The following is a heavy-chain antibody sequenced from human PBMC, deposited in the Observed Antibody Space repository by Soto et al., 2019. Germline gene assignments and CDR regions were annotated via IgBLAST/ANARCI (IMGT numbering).Heavy chain of an antibody. V-gene: IGHV1-18*01. CDR2: ISAYNGNT. D-gene: IGHD3-10*01. J-gene: IGHJ6*02. CDR1: GYTLTSHG. CDR3: ARGIGGWFGVAYYYGMDV. Sequence: ASVKVSCKASGYTLTSHGISWVRQAPGQGLEWMGWISAYNGNTNYAQKLQGRVTMTTDTSTSTAYMDLRSLRSDDTAVYYCARGIGGWFGVAYYYGMDVWGQGTTVTVSS.